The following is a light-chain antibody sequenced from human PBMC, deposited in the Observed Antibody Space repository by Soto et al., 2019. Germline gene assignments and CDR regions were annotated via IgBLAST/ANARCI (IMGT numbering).Light chain of an antibody. J-gene: IGKJ5*01. CDR2: GAS. CDR3: QQRSNWHTIT. Sequence: EIVMTQCPATLSGSPGERATLSCRASQSVSSKLAWYQQKPGQAPRLLIYGASTRATGIPDRFSGSGSATDFTLPISSLEPEDFAVYYCQQRSNWHTITFGQGTRLEIK. CDR1: QSVSSK. V-gene: IGKV3D-11*02.